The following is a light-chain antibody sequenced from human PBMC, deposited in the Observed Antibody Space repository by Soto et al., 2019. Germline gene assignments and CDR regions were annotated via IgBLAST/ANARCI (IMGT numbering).Light chain of an antibody. CDR2: GAS. CDR1: QSVYSN. J-gene: IGKJ5*01. V-gene: IGKV3-15*01. Sequence: EIVMTQSPSTLSVSPGERATLSCRASQSVYSNLAWYQQKPGQAPRFLIYGASTRSTGIPSRFSGSGSGTEFTLTISSLQSEDFAVYYCQQRSNWHTFGQGTRLEIK. CDR3: QQRSNWHT.